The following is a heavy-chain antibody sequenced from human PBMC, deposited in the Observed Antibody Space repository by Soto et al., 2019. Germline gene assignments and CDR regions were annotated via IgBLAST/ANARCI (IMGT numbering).Heavy chain of an antibody. Sequence: ASVKVSCKASGYTFTGYYMHWVRQAPGQGLEWMGWINPNSGGTNYARKFQGWVTMTRDTSISTAYMEPSRLRSDDTAVYYCARGVAHRTNGVCYHTVDYYYYYMDVWGKGTTVTVSS. CDR1: GYTFTGYY. V-gene: IGHV1-2*04. D-gene: IGHD2-8*01. CDR2: INPNSGGT. J-gene: IGHJ6*03. CDR3: ARGVAHRTNGVCYHTVDYYYYYMDV.